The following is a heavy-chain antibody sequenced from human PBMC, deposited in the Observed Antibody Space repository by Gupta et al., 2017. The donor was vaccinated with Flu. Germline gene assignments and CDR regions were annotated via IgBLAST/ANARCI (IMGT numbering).Heavy chain of an antibody. J-gene: IGHJ2*01. CDR2: FSSSSSYI. V-gene: IGHV3-21*01. CDR3: VSVPGRLYFDL. Sequence: EVQRVESGGCLVKSGGSLRLRCAASGFTFSSDSMHWVRQAPGKGLDWFSSFSSSSSYIYYADSVKGRFTISRDNAKNSLYLQMNSLRAEDTAVYYCVSVPGRLYFDLWGRGTLVTVSS. CDR1: GFTFSSDS.